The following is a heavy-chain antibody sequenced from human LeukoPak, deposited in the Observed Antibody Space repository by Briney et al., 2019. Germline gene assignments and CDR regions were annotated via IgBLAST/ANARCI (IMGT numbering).Heavy chain of an antibody. Sequence: KPGESLKISCKGSGYSFTSYWIGWVRQMPGKGLEWMGIIYPGDSDTRYSPSFQGQVTISADKSISTAYLQWSSLKASDTAMYYCARRRYCSSTSCSDWFDPWGQGTLVTVSS. D-gene: IGHD2-2*01. CDR3: ARRRYCSSTSCSDWFDP. CDR2: IYPGDSDT. CDR1: GYSFTSYW. J-gene: IGHJ5*02. V-gene: IGHV5-51*01.